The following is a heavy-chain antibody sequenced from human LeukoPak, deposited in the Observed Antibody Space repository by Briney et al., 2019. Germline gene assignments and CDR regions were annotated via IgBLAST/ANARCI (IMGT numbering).Heavy chain of an antibody. Sequence: ASVKVSCKASGYTFTSYAMHWVRQAPGQRLEWMGWSNAGNGNTKYSQEFQGRVTITRDTSASTAYMELSSLRSEDTAVYYCARGYCSGGSCYSVGWFDPWGQGTLVTVSS. CDR3: ARGYCSGGSCYSVGWFDP. CDR1: GYTFTSYA. V-gene: IGHV1-3*02. J-gene: IGHJ5*02. CDR2: SNAGNGNT. D-gene: IGHD2-15*01.